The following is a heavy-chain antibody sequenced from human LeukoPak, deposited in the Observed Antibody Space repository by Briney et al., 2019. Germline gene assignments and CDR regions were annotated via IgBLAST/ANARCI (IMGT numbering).Heavy chain of an antibody. V-gene: IGHV4-59*12. CDR1: GGSISTYY. Sequence: PSETLSLTCTVSGGSISTYYWNWIRQPPGKGLEWIGYIYYSGRTNYNPSLKSRVSISIDTSKNQFSLKLSSVTAADTAVYYCARSPGSYPWWYFDYWGQGTLVTVSS. J-gene: IGHJ4*02. CDR2: IYYSGRT. CDR3: ARSPGSYPWWYFDY. D-gene: IGHD1-26*01.